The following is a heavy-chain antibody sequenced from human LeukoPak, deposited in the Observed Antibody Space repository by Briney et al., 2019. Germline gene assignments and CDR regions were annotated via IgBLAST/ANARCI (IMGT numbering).Heavy chain of an antibody. CDR1: GGSISSSSYY. Sequence: SETLSLTCTVSGGSISSSSYYWGWIRQPPGKGLEWIGSIYYSGSTYYNPSLKSRVTISVDTSKNQFSLTLSSVTAADTAVYYCARHPPSRGYSYGYPPNYFDYWGQGTLVTVSS. CDR2: IYYSGST. J-gene: IGHJ4*02. CDR3: ARHPPSRGYSYGYPPNYFDY. V-gene: IGHV4-39*01. D-gene: IGHD5-18*01.